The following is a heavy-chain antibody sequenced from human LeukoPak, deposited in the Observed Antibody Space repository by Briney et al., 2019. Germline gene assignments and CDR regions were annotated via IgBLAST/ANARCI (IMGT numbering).Heavy chain of an antibody. J-gene: IGHJ4*02. CDR2: ISGSGGST. Sequence: GGSLRLSCAASGFTFSSYAMSWVRRAPGKGLEWVSAISGSGGSTYYADSVKGRFTISRDNSKNTLYLQMNSLRAEDTAVYYCAKDPVSDLEYFDYWGQGTLVTVSS. CDR3: AKDPVSDLEYFDY. CDR1: GFTFSSYA. V-gene: IGHV3-23*01. D-gene: IGHD5/OR15-5a*01.